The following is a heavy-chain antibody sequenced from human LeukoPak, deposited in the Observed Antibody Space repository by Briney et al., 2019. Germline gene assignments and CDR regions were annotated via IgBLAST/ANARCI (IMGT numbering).Heavy chain of an antibody. CDR2: INHSGST. D-gene: IGHD6-19*01. CDR1: GGSFSGYY. V-gene: IGHV4-34*01. J-gene: IGHJ4*02. Sequence: SETLSLTCAVYGGSFSGYYWSWIRQPPGKGLEWIGEINHSGSTNYNPSLKSRVTISVDTTKNQFSLKLSSVTAADTAVYYCARSNTPGIAVAGTGFDYWGQGTLVTVSS. CDR3: ARSNTPGIAVAGTGFDY.